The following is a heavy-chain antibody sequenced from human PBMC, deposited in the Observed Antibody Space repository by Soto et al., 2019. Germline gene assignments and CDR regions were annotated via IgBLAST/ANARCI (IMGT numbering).Heavy chain of an antibody. CDR1: GGTFSTYA. V-gene: IGHV1-69*01. J-gene: IGHJ4*02. Sequence: QVQLVQSGAEVKKPGSSVNVSCKASGGTFSTYAISWVRQAPGQGREWMGGIIPIFGTANYAQKFQGRVTITADESTSTAYMELSSLGSEDTAVYYCAADVGASARTFDYWGQGTLVTVSS. CDR2: IIPIFGTA. D-gene: IGHD1-26*01. CDR3: AADVGASARTFDY.